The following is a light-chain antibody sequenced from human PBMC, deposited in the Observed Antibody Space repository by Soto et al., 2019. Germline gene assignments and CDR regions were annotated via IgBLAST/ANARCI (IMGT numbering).Light chain of an antibody. CDR3: AAWDDSLHAVV. CDR2: SND. J-gene: IGLJ2*01. Sequence: QSVLTQPPSASGTPGQRVTISCSGSSSNIGSNYVYWYQQLPGTAPKLLISSNDQRPSGVPDRFSGSKSGTSASLAISGLQSDDESDYYCAAWDDSLHAVVFGGGTQLTVL. CDR1: SSNIGSNY. V-gene: IGLV1-44*01.